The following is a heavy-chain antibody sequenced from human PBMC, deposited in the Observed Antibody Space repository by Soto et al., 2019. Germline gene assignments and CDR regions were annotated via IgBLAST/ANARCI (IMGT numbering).Heavy chain of an antibody. V-gene: IGHV3-21*01. D-gene: IGHD6-19*01. CDR2: ISSSSSYI. CDR1: GFTFSSYS. Sequence: EVQLVESGGGLVKPGGSLRLSCAASGFTFSSYSMNWVRQAPGKGLEWVSSISSSSSYIYYADSVKGRFTISRDNAKNSLYRQINAPNAEDTAVYYSARFYAPHSSAWYDETGGAADAFDIWGQGTMVTVSS. CDR3: ARFYAPHSSAWYDETGGAADAFDI. J-gene: IGHJ3*02.